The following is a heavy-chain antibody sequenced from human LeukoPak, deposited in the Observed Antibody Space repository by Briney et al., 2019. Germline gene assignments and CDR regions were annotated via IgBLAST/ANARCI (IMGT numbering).Heavy chain of an antibody. CDR2: IYDGGHT. V-gene: IGHV3-66*02. D-gene: IGHD3-22*01. Sequence: GGSLRLSCAASGFAVSSNYMSWVRQAPGKGLEWVAVIYDGGHTVYADSVKGRFTISRDSSKNTLYLQMNSLRPEDTAEYYCARARCDTCGYGSWGQGTLVTVSS. J-gene: IGHJ5*02. CDR1: GFAVSSNY. CDR3: ARARCDTCGYGS.